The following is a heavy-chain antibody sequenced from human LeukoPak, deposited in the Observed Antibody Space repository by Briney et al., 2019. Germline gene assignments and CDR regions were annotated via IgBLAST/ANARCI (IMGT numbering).Heavy chain of an antibody. CDR1: GYIFTSYL. CDR3: ARRTVDTAMGFDY. J-gene: IGHJ4*02. CDR2: IYPGDSDT. V-gene: IGHV5-51*01. Sequence: GESLKISCKGSGYIFTSYLIGWVRQMPGKGLEWMGIIYPGDSDTRYSPSFQGQVTISADKSISTAYLQWSSLKASDTAMYYCARRTVDTAMGFDYWGQGTLATVSS. D-gene: IGHD5-18*01.